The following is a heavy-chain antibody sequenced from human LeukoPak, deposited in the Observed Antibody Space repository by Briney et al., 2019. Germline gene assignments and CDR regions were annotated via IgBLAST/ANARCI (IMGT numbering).Heavy chain of an antibody. CDR3: ARDAGAYCGGDCRTGIDN. Sequence: GGSLRLSCAASGFTFNSYSMNWVRQAPGKGLEWVSSISSSSSYIYYADSVKGRFTISRDNAMNSLYLQMNGLRSEDTAIYYCARDAGAYCGGDCRTGIDNWGQGTLVTVSS. J-gene: IGHJ4*02. CDR2: ISSSSSYI. CDR1: GFTFNSYS. D-gene: IGHD2-21*02. V-gene: IGHV3-21*01.